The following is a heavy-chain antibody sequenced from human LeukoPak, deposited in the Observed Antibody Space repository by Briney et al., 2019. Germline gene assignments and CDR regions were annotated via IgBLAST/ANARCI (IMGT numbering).Heavy chain of an antibody. CDR2: IYYSGST. V-gene: IGHV4-59*01. CDR1: GGSLSSDY. Sequence: SETLSLTCTVSGGSLSSDYWSWIRQPPGKGLEWIGYIYYSGSTNYNPPLKSRVTISVDTSKNQFPLKLSSVTAADTAVYYCARYRQGLFDYWGQGTLVTVSS. J-gene: IGHJ4*02. CDR3: ARYRQGLFDY.